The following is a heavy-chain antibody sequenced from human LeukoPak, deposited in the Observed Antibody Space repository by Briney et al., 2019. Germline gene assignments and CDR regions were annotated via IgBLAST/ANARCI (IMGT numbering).Heavy chain of an antibody. Sequence: GGSLRLFWAASGXIFSRYAMLWVRQAPGKGGEGRGDISYGGSNKYYADCVKGRFTISRDNYKNTLYVKMKSVRAEDTAVYYCAKSAGLAAAGNDAFYIWGQGTMVTVSS. V-gene: IGHV3-30*18. D-gene: IGHD6-13*01. J-gene: IGHJ3*02. CDR2: ISYGGSNK. CDR1: GXIFSRYA. CDR3: AKSAGLAAAGNDAFYI.